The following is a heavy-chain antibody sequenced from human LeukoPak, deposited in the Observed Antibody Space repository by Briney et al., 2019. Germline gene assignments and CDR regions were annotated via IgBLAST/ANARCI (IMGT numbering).Heavy chain of an antibody. CDR1: GFSFSNYA. Sequence: GGSLRLSCAASGFSFSNYAMSWVRQAPGKGLEWVSTISNSGDRTYYADSVKGRFTISRDNSKNTLYLQMNSLRTEDTAVYYCAKDFVPRGGSYFPGFDYWGQGTLVIVSS. J-gene: IGHJ4*02. V-gene: IGHV3-23*01. CDR2: ISNSGDRT. D-gene: IGHD1-26*01. CDR3: AKDFVPRGGSYFPGFDY.